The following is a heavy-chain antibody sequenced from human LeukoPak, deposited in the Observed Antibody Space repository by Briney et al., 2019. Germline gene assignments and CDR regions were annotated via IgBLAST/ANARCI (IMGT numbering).Heavy chain of an antibody. CDR3: AKDGVLRFFEWSGGYFDY. D-gene: IGHD3-3*01. V-gene: IGHV3-23*01. Sequence: GGSLRLSCAASGFTFSSYAMSWVRQTPGKGLEWVPAITGSGGSTYYADSVKGRFTISRDNSKNTLYLQMNSLRAEDTAVYYCAKDGVLRFFEWSGGYFDYWGQGTLVTVSS. CDR1: GFTFSSYA. J-gene: IGHJ4*02. CDR2: ITGSGGST.